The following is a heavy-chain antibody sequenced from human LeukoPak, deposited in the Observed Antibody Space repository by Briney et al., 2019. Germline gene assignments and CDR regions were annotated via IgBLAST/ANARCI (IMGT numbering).Heavy chain of an antibody. CDR2: INSNGGGT. V-gene: IGHV3-64D*09. CDR3: ARGGSQPITMHVFDY. D-gene: IGHD3-10*01. CDR1: GFTFSSYA. Sequence: SGGSLRLSCSASGFTFSSYAMHWVRQAPGKGLEYVSAINSNGGGTYYADSVKGRFTISRDNSKNTLYLQMSSLRGEDTAVYYCARGGSQPITMHVFDYWGQGTLVTVSS. J-gene: IGHJ4*02.